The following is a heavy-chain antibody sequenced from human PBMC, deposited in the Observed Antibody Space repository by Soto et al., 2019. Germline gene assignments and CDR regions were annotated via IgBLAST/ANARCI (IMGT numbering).Heavy chain of an antibody. CDR2: IIPVFGTP. D-gene: IGHD3-16*02. CDR1: GYIFKNYA. Sequence: QVQLVQSGAEVKETGSSVKGSCKSSGYIFKNYAVTWLRQAPGQGLEWMGGIIPVFGTPDYSQKFGGRVTITADESTSTVYMELRSLTSEDTAVYYCARHLYDYVWGSYRHWGQGTLVTVSS. J-gene: IGHJ4*02. CDR3: ARHLYDYVWGSYRH. V-gene: IGHV1-69*01.